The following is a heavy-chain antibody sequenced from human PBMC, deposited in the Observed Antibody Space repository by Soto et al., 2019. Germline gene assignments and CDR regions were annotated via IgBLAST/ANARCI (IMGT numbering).Heavy chain of an antibody. J-gene: IGHJ6*02. V-gene: IGHV1-46*01. CDR2: INPSGGSI. CDR1: GYTFTTYY. CDR3: ARDRGRGGSYYIYFYGMDV. Sequence: QVQVVQSGAEVKKPGASVKVSCKASGYTFTTYYIHWVRQAPGQGLEWMGVINPSGGSINYAQKCQGRVTRTRDTSTSTVYMELSRLRSEDTAVYYCARDRGRGGSYYIYFYGMDVWGQGTTVTVSS. D-gene: IGHD1-26*01.